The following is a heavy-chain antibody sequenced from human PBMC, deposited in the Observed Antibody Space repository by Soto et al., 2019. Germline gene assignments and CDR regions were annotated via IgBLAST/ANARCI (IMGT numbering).Heavy chain of an antibody. CDR1: GFTFSSYS. J-gene: IGHJ4*02. CDR2: ISGSGGST. Sequence: GGSLRLSCAASGFTFSSYSISWVRQAPWKGLEWVSAISGSGGSTYYAASVKGRFNISRDNSKNTLYLQMNSLRDEDTAVYYCAKWGSAYYCDYWGQGTLVTVSS. CDR3: AKWGSAYYCDY. D-gene: IGHD3-16*01. V-gene: IGHV3-23*01.